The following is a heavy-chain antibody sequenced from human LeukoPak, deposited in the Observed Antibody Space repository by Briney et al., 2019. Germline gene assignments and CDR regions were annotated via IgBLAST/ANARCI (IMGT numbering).Heavy chain of an antibody. CDR3: AKDPEYYDILTPFDP. Sequence: GGSLRLSCAAPGFSFSSYGMHWVRQAPGKGLEWVAFIRYDGSNKYYADSVKGRFSISRDNSKNTLYLQMNSLRAEDTAVYYCAKDPEYYDILTPFDPWGQGTLVTVSS. CDR1: GFSFSSYG. J-gene: IGHJ5*02. V-gene: IGHV3-30*02. CDR2: IRYDGSNK. D-gene: IGHD3-9*01.